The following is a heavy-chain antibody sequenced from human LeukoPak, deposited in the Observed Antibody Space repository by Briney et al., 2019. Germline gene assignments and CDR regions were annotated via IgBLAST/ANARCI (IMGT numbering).Heavy chain of an antibody. CDR3: AREPPESYHFDY. V-gene: IGHV1-46*01. Sequence: ASVKVSCKASGYTFSGFYVHWVRQAPGQGLEWMGIIKVSGGRTDYAQKFQGRVTMTRDMSTSTVYMELSNLSSEDTAVYYCAREPPESYHFDYWGQGTLVTVSS. J-gene: IGHJ4*02. CDR2: IKVSGGRT. CDR1: GYTFSGFY. D-gene: IGHD2-2*01.